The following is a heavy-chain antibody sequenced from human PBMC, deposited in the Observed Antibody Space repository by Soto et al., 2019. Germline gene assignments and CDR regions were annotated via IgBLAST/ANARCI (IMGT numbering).Heavy chain of an antibody. Sequence: LSLTCTVSGGSIGSSSYYWGWIRQSPGKGLEWIGNIYYSGNTFYNPSLQSRVAISVDTSKNQFYLHLSSVTAADTAIFYCASIAATGTTHCEFWGKGTLVIASS. D-gene: IGHD1-1*01. CDR3: ASIAATGTTHCEF. CDR1: GGSIGSSSYY. V-gene: IGHV4-39*01. CDR2: IYYSGNT. J-gene: IGHJ1*01.